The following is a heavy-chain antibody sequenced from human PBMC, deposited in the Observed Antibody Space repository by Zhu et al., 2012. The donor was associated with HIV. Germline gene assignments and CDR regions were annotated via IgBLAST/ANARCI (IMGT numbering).Heavy chain of an antibody. CDR1: GYSISSGYY. CDR3: ARRGYCSGGSCYWGDNWFDP. D-gene: IGHD2-15*01. CDR2: IYHSGST. Sequence: QVQLQESGPGLVKPSETLSLTCAVSGYSISSGYYWGWIRQPPGKGLEWIGSIYHSGSTYYNPSLKSRVTISVDTSKNQFSLKLSSVTAADTAVYYCARRGYCSGGSCYWGDNWFDPWGQGTPGHRLL. J-gene: IGHJ5*02. V-gene: IGHV4-38-2*01.